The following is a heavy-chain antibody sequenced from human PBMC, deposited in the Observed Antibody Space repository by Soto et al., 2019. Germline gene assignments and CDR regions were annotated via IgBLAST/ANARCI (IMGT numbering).Heavy chain of an antibody. Sequence: SETLSLTCTVSGGSISSGGYYWSWIRQHPGKGLEWIGYIYYSGSTYYNPSLKSRVTISVDTSKNQFSLKLSSVTAADTAVYYCARVTLPYYYDSSGYHTTPHFDYWGQGTL. CDR2: IYYSGST. J-gene: IGHJ4*02. D-gene: IGHD3-22*01. CDR3: ARVTLPYYYDSSGYHTTPHFDY. V-gene: IGHV4-31*03. CDR1: GGSISSGGYY.